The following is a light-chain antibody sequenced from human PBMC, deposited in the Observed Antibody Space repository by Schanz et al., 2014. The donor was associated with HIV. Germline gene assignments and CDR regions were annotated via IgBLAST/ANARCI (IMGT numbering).Light chain of an antibody. CDR1: SSDVGGNNY. J-gene: IGLJ2*01. Sequence: QSALTQPASVSGSPGQSITISCTGTSSDVGGNNYVSWHQQHPGKVPKLIIFDVTHRPSGVSNRVSGSKSGNTASLTISGLQAEDEGKYYCCSYGGSSVVFGGGTKLTVL. CDR3: CSYGGSSVV. V-gene: IGLV2-14*01. CDR2: DVT.